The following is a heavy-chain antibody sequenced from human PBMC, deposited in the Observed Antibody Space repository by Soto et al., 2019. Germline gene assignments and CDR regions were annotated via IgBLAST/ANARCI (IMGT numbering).Heavy chain of an antibody. V-gene: IGHV3-30*18. D-gene: IGHD3-3*01. CDR1: GSTFSSYG. J-gene: IGHJ6*02. Sequence: PGGSLRLSCAASGSTFSSYGMHWVRQAPGKGLEWVAVISYDGSNKYYADSVKGRFTISRDNSKNTLYLQMNSLRAEDTAVYYCAKDLVPIFGVGYYYYGMDVWGQGTTVTVSS. CDR3: AKDLVPIFGVGYYYYGMDV. CDR2: ISYDGSNK.